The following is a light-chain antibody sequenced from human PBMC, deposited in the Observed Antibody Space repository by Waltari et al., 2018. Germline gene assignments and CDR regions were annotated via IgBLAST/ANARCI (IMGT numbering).Light chain of an antibody. V-gene: IGLV2-23*01. J-gene: IGLJ3*02. Sequence: QSALTQPAPASGSPGQSITISCTGTSSDVGSYNLVPWYQQHPGKAPKLMIYEGYKRPSGVSNRFSGSKSGDTASLTIYGVQAEDEADYYCCSYANNRPRVFGGGTKLTVL. CDR3: CSYANNRPRV. CDR1: SSDVGSYNL. CDR2: EGY.